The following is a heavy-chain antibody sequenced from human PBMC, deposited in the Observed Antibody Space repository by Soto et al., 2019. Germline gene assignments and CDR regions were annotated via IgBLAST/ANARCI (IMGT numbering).Heavy chain of an antibody. D-gene: IGHD2-2*02. CDR3: ARGLGYCSSTRCYIWFDY. V-gene: IGHV3-23*01. J-gene: IGHJ4*02. CDR1: GFTFSTYA. CDR2: ISGSGGST. Sequence: GGSLRLSCAASGFTFSTYAMSWVRQAPGKGLEWVSAISGSGGSTYYADPVKGRFTISRDNSKNTLYLQMNSLRAEDTAVQYCARGLGYCSSTRCYIWFDYWGQATLVTVSS.